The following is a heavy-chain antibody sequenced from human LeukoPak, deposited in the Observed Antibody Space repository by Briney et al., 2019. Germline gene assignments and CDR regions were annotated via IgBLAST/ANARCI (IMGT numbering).Heavy chain of an antibody. D-gene: IGHD3-10*01. CDR1: GCTVSRNY. CDR2: IYSGGNT. Sequence: PGGSLRLSCAAAGCTVSRNYMCWVCQAPGKGLEWVSVIYSGGNTYYADFVKGRFTISRDNSKNTLYLQINSLTAEDTAVYYCANLPRGDYWGLGTLVTVSS. V-gene: IGHV3-53*01. J-gene: IGHJ4*02. CDR3: ANLPRGDY.